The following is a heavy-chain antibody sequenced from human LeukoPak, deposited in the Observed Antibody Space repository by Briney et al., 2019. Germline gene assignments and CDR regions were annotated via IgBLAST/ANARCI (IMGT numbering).Heavy chain of an antibody. J-gene: IGHJ4*02. Sequence: PSETLSLTCTVSGGAISNSELYWGWVRQPPGKGLEWIAMIYYSGSPYSNPSLKSRVTISVDTSKNQFSLKVRSVTAADSAVYFCARLAGHHNNGRFDFWGQGVLVSVSS. V-gene: IGHV4-39*01. CDR2: IYYSGSP. CDR3: ARLAGHHNNGRFDF. D-gene: IGHD1-1*01. CDR1: GGAISNSELY.